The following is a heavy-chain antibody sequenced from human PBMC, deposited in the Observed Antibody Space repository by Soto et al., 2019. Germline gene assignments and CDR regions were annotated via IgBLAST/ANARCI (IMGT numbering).Heavy chain of an antibody. J-gene: IGHJ4*02. D-gene: IGHD5-18*01. CDR1: GFTFSIYS. CDR3: AREQGGYSYGY. V-gene: IGHV3-21*01. CDR2: ISSNSNYI. Sequence: PGGSLRLSCAASGFTFSIYSFNWVRQAPGKGLEWVSSISSNSNYIYYAGSVKGRFTIPRNNAENSLWLQMNSLRAEDTAVYYCAREQGGYSYGYWGQGTLVTVSS.